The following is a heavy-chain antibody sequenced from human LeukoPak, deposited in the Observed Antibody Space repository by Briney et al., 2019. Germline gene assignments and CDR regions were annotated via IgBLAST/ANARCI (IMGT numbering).Heavy chain of an antibody. Sequence: PSETLSLTCAVYGGSFSGYYWSWIRQPPGKGLEWIGEINHSGSTNYNPSLKSRVTISVDTSKNQFSLKLSSVTAADTAVYYCARVYYDFWSLFRYYYGMDVWGQGTTVTVSS. CDR2: INHSGST. J-gene: IGHJ6*02. CDR3: ARVYYDFWSLFRYYYGMDV. D-gene: IGHD3-3*01. V-gene: IGHV4-34*01. CDR1: GGSFSGYY.